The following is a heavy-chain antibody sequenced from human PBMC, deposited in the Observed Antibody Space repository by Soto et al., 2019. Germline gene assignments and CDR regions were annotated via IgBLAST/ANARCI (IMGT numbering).Heavy chain of an antibody. CDR2: ISSNGGST. V-gene: IGHV3-64D*06. Sequence: PGGSLRLSCSASGFTFSSYAMHWVRQAPGKGLEYVSAISSNGGSTYYADSVKGRFTISRDNSKNTLYLQMSSLRAEDTAVYYCVKGPGLVVVAAKGHDAFDIWGQGTMVTVSS. CDR3: VKGPGLVVVAAKGHDAFDI. J-gene: IGHJ3*02. D-gene: IGHD2-15*01. CDR1: GFTFSSYA.